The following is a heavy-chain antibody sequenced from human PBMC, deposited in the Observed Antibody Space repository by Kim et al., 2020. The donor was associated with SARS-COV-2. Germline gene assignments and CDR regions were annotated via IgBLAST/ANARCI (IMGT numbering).Heavy chain of an antibody. CDR3: TRHPSFLGSYYYGMDV. Sequence: GESLKISCAASGFAFSDSAMHWVRQASGKGLEWVGRIRSKANDYATVYAASLKGRFTISRDDSKNTAYLQMDSLKTEDTAVYYCTRHPSFLGSYYYGMDVWGQGTTVTVSS. CDR2: IRSKANDYAT. D-gene: IGHD3-3*01. CDR1: GFAFSDSA. V-gene: IGHV3-73*01. J-gene: IGHJ6*02.